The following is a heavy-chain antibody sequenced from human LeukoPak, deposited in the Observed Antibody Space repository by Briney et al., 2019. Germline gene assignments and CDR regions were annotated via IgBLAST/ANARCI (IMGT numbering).Heavy chain of an antibody. CDR1: GGSISSHY. CDR3: ARGVYMAAGQYGY. CDR2: IYYSGTT. J-gene: IGHJ4*02. V-gene: IGHV4-59*11. D-gene: IGHD6-13*01. Sequence: SETLSLTCTVSGGSISSHYWSWIRQPPGKGLEWIGYIYYSGTTNYNPSLKSRVTISVDTSKNQFSLKLSSVTAADTAVYYCARGVYMAAGQYGYWGQGTLVTVSS.